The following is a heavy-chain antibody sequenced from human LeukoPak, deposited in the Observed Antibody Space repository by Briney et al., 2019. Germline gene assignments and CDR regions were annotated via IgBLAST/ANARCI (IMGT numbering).Heavy chain of an antibody. J-gene: IGHJ3*02. CDR2: INPNSGGT. D-gene: IGHD3-9*01. Sequence: ASVKVSCEASGYTFTGYYMHWVRQAPGQGLEWMGWINPNSGGTNYAQKFQGRVTMTRDTSISTAYMELSRLRSDDTAVYYCATLYDILTGGNDAFDIWGQGTMVTVSS. V-gene: IGHV1-2*02. CDR1: GYTFTGYY. CDR3: ATLYDILTGGNDAFDI.